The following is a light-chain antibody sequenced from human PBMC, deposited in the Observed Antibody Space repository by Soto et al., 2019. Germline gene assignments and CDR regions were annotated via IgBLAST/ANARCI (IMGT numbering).Light chain of an antibody. CDR1: SSTVGGFNV. CDR3: SSYTSSSTLCV. V-gene: IGLV2-14*01. J-gene: IGLJ1*01. Sequence: QSALTQPASVSGSPGQSITISCTGTSSTVGGFNVVSWYQQHPGKAPKLMIYEVSNRPSGVSNRFSGSKSGNTASLTISGLQAEDEADYYCSSYTSSSTLCVFGTGTKLTVL. CDR2: EVS.